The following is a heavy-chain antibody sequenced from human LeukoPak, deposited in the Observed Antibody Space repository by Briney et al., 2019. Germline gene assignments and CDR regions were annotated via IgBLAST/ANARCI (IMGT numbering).Heavy chain of an antibody. CDR2: ISGSGGST. D-gene: IGHD4-11*01. CDR3: TRGMDHINYAWFDP. CDR1: GFTFSSYA. Sequence: PGGSLRLSCAASGFTFSSYAMSWVRQAPGKGLEWVSAISGSGGSTYYADSVKGRFTISRDNAENSLYLQMDSLRVEDTAVYYCTRGMDHINYAWFDPWGQGTLVIVSS. V-gene: IGHV3-23*01. J-gene: IGHJ5*02.